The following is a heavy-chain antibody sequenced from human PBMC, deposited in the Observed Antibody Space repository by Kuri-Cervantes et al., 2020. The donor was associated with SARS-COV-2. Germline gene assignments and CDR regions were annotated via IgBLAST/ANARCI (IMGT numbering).Heavy chain of an antibody. Sequence: GESLKISCAASGFTFRSYGMYWVRQAPGKGLQWLAGISSNGNNKYYEDSVKGRFTISRDNSKNTLYLQMNSLRAEDTAVYYCARPPSPLSSGYNDAFDIWGQGTMVTVSS. V-gene: IGHV3-30*03. CDR1: GFTFRSYG. D-gene: IGHD3-22*01. CDR3: ARPPSPLSSGYNDAFDI. CDR2: ISSNGNNK. J-gene: IGHJ3*02.